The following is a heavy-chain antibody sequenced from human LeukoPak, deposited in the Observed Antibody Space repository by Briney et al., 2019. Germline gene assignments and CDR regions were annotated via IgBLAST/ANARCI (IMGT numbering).Heavy chain of an antibody. V-gene: IGHV3-30-3*01. CDR2: ITYDGSNK. CDR1: GFTFSSYA. Sequence: PGGSLRLSCAASGFTFSSYAMHWVRQAPGKGLEWVSVITYDGSNKYYADSVKGRFTISRDNSKSTLYLQMNSLRAEDTAVYYCARGLGYCSSTSCFEDTGGLDYWGQGTLVTVSS. J-gene: IGHJ4*02. D-gene: IGHD2-2*01. CDR3: ARGLGYCSSTSCFEDTGGLDY.